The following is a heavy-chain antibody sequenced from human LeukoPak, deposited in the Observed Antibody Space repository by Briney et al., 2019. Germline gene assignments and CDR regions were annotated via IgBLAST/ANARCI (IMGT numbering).Heavy chain of an antibody. Sequence: GGSLRLSCAASGFTFSSYSMNWVRQAPGKGLEWVSYISSSSSTIYYADSVKGRFTISRDNAKNTLYLQMNSLRAEDTAVYYCAREGDDILIQKPLDYWGQGTLVTVSS. V-gene: IGHV3-48*01. D-gene: IGHD3-9*01. CDR2: ISSSSSTI. CDR1: GFTFSSYS. J-gene: IGHJ4*02. CDR3: AREGDDILIQKPLDY.